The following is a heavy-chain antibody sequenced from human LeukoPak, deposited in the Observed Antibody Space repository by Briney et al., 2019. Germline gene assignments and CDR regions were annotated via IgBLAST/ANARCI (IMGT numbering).Heavy chain of an antibody. D-gene: IGHD3-10*01. J-gene: IGHJ4*02. CDR2: INHSGST. CDR1: GGSFSGYH. Sequence: SETLSLTCAVYGGSFSGYHWSWIRQPPGKGLEWMGEINHSGSTNYNPSLKSRVTISVDTSKNQYSLKLSSVTAADTSVYYCARGTMVRGVIIDYWGQGTLVTVSS. V-gene: IGHV4-34*01. CDR3: ARGTMVRGVIIDY.